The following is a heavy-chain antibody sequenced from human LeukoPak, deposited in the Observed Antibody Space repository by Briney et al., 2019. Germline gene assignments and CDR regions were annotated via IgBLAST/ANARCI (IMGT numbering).Heavy chain of an antibody. CDR2: ITSSSGYM. J-gene: IGHJ4*02. V-gene: IGHV3-21*01. Sequence: PGGSLRLSCTASGFTFSSFSMNWVRQAPGKGLEWVSSITSSSGYMYYADSVKGRFTISRDNAKNSLYLQMNSLSAEDTAVYYCARIEGSYSYFDCWGQGTLVTVSS. CDR3: ARIEGSYSYFDC. D-gene: IGHD1-26*01. CDR1: GFTFSSFS.